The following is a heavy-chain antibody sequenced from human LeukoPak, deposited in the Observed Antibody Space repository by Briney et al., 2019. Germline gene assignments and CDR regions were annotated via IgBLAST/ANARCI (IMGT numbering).Heavy chain of an antibody. CDR3: ARERYSGSYYERKHYMDV. CDR1: GGSISSYY. Sequence: MTSETLSLTCTVSGGSISSYYWSWIRQPPGKGLEWIGYIYYSGSTNYNPSLKSRVTISVDTSKNQFSLKLSSVTAADTAVYYCARERYSGSYYERKHYMDVWGKGTTVTVSS. V-gene: IGHV4-59*01. D-gene: IGHD1-26*01. CDR2: IYYSGST. J-gene: IGHJ6*03.